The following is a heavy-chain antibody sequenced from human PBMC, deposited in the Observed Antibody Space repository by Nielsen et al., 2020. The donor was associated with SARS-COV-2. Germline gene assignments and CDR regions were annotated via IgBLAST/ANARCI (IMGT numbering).Heavy chain of an antibody. CDR1: GYTFTSYG. J-gene: IGHJ6*02. CDR3: ARDRHIVVVPAAPELNYYYYGMDV. V-gene: IGHV1-18*01. D-gene: IGHD2-2*01. CDR2: ISAYNGNT. Sequence: ASVKVSCKASGYTFTSYGISWVRQAPGQGLEWMGWISAYNGNTNYAQKLQGRVTMTTDTSKSTAYMELRSLRSDDTAVYYCARDRHIVVVPAAPELNYYYYGMDVWGQGTTVTVSS.